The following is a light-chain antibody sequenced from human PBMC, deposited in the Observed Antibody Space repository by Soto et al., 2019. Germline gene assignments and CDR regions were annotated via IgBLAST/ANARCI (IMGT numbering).Light chain of an antibody. J-gene: IGLJ2*01. V-gene: IGLV1-47*01. CDR3: AAWDDNLSVL. Sequence: QSVLTQPPSASGTPGQRVTISCSGGSSNVGNNYVYWYQQFPGAAPKLLIYRNNQRPSGVPDRFSGSKSGTSASLAISGLRSEDEADYYSAAWDDNLSVLFGGGTKLTVL. CDR1: SSNVGNNY. CDR2: RNN.